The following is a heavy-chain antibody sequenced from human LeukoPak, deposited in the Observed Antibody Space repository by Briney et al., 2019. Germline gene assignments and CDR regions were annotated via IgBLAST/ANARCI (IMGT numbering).Heavy chain of an antibody. CDR2: ISGSGGGT. Sequence: PGGSLRLSCAASGFTFSSYAMSWVRQAPGKGLEWVSAISGSGGGTYYADSVKGRFTISRDNSKNTLYLQMNSLRAEDTAVYYCAKDLKLPMVRGRAFGYWGQGTLVTVSS. D-gene: IGHD3-10*01. CDR1: GFTFSSYA. CDR3: AKDLKLPMVRGRAFGY. J-gene: IGHJ4*02. V-gene: IGHV3-23*01.